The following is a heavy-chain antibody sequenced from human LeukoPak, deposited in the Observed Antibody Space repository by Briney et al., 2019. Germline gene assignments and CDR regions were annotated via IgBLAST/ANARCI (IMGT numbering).Heavy chain of an antibody. CDR3: ARHRDFIAARSFFDY. D-gene: IGHD6-6*01. Sequence: PSETLSLTCTVSGGSISSSSYYWGWIRQPPGKGLEWIGSIYYSGNTYCNPSLKSRVTISVDTSKSQFSLKLSSVTAADTAVYYCARHRDFIAARSFFDYWGQGTLVTVSS. CDR2: IYYSGNT. V-gene: IGHV4-39*01. CDR1: GGSISSSSYY. J-gene: IGHJ4*02.